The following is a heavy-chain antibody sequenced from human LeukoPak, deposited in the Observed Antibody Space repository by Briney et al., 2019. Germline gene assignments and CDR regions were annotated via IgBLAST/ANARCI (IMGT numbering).Heavy chain of an antibody. CDR3: AKDLTRCCSGGSCYSADY. V-gene: IGHV3-30*18. CDR1: GFTFSSYG. CDR2: ISYDGRNK. D-gene: IGHD2-15*01. J-gene: IGHJ4*02. Sequence: GGSLRLSCAASGFTFSSYGMHWVRQAPGKGLEWVAVISYDGRNKNYADSVKGRFTISRDNSKNTLYLQINSVRAEDTAVYYCAKDLTRCCSGGSCYSADYWGQGTLVTVSS.